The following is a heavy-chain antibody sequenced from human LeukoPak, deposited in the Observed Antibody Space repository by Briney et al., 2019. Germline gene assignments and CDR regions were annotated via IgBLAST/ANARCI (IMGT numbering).Heavy chain of an antibody. Sequence: GGSLRLSCAASELTFRSYTMSWVRQAPGKGLEWVASISSSSLYIYHADSVKGRFIIPRDNAKTSLFLQMNSLRADDTAVYFCARGTRPDSSGYTYYYYGMDVWGQGTTVTVSS. CDR3: ARGTRPDSSGYTYYYYGMDV. CDR2: ISSSSLYI. D-gene: IGHD3-22*01. CDR1: ELTFRSYT. J-gene: IGHJ6*02. V-gene: IGHV3-21*01.